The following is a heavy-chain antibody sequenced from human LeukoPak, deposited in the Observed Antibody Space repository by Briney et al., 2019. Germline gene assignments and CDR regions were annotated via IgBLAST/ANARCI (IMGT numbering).Heavy chain of an antibody. J-gene: IGHJ4*02. Sequence: PSETLSLTCTVSGGSISSHYWSWLRQPPGRELEWIGYIYYSGSTNYNPSLKSRVTISVDTSKNQFSLKLSSVTAADTAVYYCARHFDSSRPVDYWGQGTLVTVSS. V-gene: IGHV4-59*08. CDR1: GGSISSHY. CDR2: IYYSGST. D-gene: IGHD3-22*01. CDR3: ARHFDSSRPVDY.